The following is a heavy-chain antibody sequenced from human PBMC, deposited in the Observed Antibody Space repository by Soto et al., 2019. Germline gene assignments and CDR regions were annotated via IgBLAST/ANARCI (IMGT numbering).Heavy chain of an antibody. CDR1: GGSSSGYY. J-gene: IGHJ5*02. D-gene: IGHD3-10*01. CDR2: INHSGST. V-gene: IGHV4-34*01. Sequence: PSETLSLTCAVYGGSSSGYYWSWIRQPPGKGLEWIGEINHSGSTNYNPSLKSRVTISVDTSKNQFSLKLSSVTAADTAVYYCARGGVSMVRGVIWVRKTETRRNWFDPWGQGTLVTVSS. CDR3: ARGGVSMVRGVIWVRKTETRRNWFDP.